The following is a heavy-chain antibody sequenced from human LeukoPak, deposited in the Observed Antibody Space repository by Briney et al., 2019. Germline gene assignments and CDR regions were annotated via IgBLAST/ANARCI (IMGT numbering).Heavy chain of an antibody. CDR3: AGFDRYQLLIDY. V-gene: IGHV4-61*02. CDR1: GGSISSGSYY. J-gene: IGHJ4*02. D-gene: IGHD2-2*01. CDR2: IYTSGST. Sequence: SETLSLTCTVSGGSISSGSYYWSWIRQPAGKGLEWIGRIYTSGSTNYNPSLKSRVTISVDTSKNQFSLKLSSVTAADTAVYYCAGFDRYQLLIDYWGQGTLVTVSS.